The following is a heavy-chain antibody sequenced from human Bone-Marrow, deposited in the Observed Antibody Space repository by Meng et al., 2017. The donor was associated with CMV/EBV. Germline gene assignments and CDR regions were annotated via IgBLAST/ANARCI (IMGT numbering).Heavy chain of an antibody. V-gene: IGHV5-51*01. CDR2: IYPNDFHT. CDR1: GYSFTSYW. J-gene: IGHJ6*02. CDR3: ATQRGLPYGMDV. Sequence: KVSCKGSGYSFTSYWIGWVRQMPGKGLEWMGIIYPNDFHTKYSPPFQGQVIISADTSISTAYLQWTSLTSSDTAVYYCATQRGLPYGMDVWGQGTTVTVAS.